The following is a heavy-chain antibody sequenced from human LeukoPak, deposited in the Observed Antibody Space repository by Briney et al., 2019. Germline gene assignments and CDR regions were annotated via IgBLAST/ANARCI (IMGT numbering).Heavy chain of an antibody. CDR1: GFTFSSYS. Sequence: PGGSLRLSCAASGFTFSSYSMNWVRQAPGKGLEWVSSISSSSSYIYYADSVKGRFTISRDNAKNSLYLQMNSLRAEDTAVCYCARVSDYGSGSYSADYWGQGTLVTVSS. V-gene: IGHV3-21*01. CDR3: ARVSDYGSGSYSADY. D-gene: IGHD3-10*01. CDR2: ISSSSSYI. J-gene: IGHJ4*02.